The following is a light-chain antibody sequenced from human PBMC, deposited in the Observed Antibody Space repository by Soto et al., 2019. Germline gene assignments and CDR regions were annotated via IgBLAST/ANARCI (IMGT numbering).Light chain of an antibody. CDR1: QTIKTY. CDR2: AAS. V-gene: IGKV1-39*01. Sequence: DIQMTQSPSPLSASVGDSVTITCRASQTIKTYLNWYRHKPGKAPELLIYAASRLQSGVASRFSGSGSGTYFILTISSLQPDVLATYYCQQTYTAPVTFGQGTKVEI. CDR3: QQTYTAPVT. J-gene: IGKJ1*01.